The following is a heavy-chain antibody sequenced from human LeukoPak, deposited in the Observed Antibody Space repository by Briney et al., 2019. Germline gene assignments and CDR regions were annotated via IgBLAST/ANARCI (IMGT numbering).Heavy chain of an antibody. CDR1: GFTFSLYW. D-gene: IGHD1-26*01. CDR2: IKQDGSQK. V-gene: IGHV3-7*01. J-gene: IGHJ4*02. Sequence: GRSLTLSCAASGFTFSLYWMNWIRQAPGKGLEWVASIKQDGSQKDYVDSVKGRFTISRDNARNALFLHMNSLRANDSAVYYCARDIPKWEPFDYWGQGTLVTVSS. CDR3: ARDIPKWEPFDY.